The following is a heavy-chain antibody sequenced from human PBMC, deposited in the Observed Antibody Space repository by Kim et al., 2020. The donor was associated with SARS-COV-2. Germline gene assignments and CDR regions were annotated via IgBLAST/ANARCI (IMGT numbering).Heavy chain of an antibody. CDR3: TRAQTFLDSSGYYNY. Sequence: GGSLRLSCVASGFTFSSYWMSWVRQAPGKGLVWVSRINGDGNITTYADSVKGRVTSSRDNAKNTLYLQMNSLRAEDTAIYYCTRAQTFLDSSGYYNYWGLGTLVTVSS. D-gene: IGHD3-22*01. V-gene: IGHV3-74*01. J-gene: IGHJ4*02. CDR2: INGDGNIT. CDR1: GFTFSSYW.